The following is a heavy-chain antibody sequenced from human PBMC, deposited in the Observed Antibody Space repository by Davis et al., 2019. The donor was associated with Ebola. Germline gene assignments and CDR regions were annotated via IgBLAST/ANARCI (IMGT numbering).Heavy chain of an antibody. V-gene: IGHV1-69*13. Sequence: SVKVSCKASGGTFSSYAISWVRQAPGQGLEWMGGIIPIFGTANYAQKFQGRVTITADESTSTAYMELSSLRSEDTAVYYCATEYSSSWLFRTGYYGMDVWGKGTTVTVSS. CDR3: ATEYSSSWLFRTGYYGMDV. J-gene: IGHJ6*04. CDR1: GGTFSSYA. D-gene: IGHD6-13*01. CDR2: IIPIFGTA.